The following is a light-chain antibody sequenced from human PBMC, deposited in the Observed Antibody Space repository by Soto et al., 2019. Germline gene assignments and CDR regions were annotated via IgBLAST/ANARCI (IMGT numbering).Light chain of an antibody. Sequence: EIGMTQSPATLSVSPGERATLSCRASQSVSSSVAWYQQKPGQAPRLLIYGASTRATGIPARFSGSGSGTEFTLTISSLQSEDFAVYYCQQYSNWPITFGQGTRLEIK. CDR3: QQYSNWPIT. J-gene: IGKJ5*01. CDR1: QSVSSS. CDR2: GAS. V-gene: IGKV3-15*01.